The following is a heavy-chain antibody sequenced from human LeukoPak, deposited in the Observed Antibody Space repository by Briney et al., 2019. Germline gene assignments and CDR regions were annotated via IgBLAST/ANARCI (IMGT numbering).Heavy chain of an antibody. CDR2: ISAYNGNT. Sequence: ASVKVSCKASGYTFTSYGISWVRQAPGQGLEWMGWISAYNGNTNYAQKLQGRVTMTTDTSTSTAYMELRSLRSDDTAVYYCARGRIYYGSGVRDYCYYGMDVWGQGTTVTVSS. CDR3: ARGRIYYGSGVRDYCYYGMDV. V-gene: IGHV1-18*01. J-gene: IGHJ6*02. CDR1: GYTFTSYG. D-gene: IGHD3-10*01.